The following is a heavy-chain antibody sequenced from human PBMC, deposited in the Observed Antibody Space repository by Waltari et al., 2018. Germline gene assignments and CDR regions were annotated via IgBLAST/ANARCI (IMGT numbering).Heavy chain of an antibody. CDR2: IGSSGSTK. Sequence: QVQLVESGGGLVKPGGSLRLSCAASGFIFSDYYMNWIRQAPGKGLEWVSNIGSSGSTKSYADSVRGRFTISRDNAKKTLYLQMNSLRADDTAVYFCARPSGDTNSWYGGDYVDYWGQGTLVTVSS. D-gene: IGHD6-13*01. V-gene: IGHV3-11*01. CDR3: ARPSGDTNSWYGGDYVDY. CDR1: GFIFSDYY. J-gene: IGHJ4*02.